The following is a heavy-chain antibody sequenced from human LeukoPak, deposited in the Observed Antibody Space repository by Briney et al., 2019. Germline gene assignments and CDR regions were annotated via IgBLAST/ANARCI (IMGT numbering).Heavy chain of an antibody. V-gene: IGHV4-39*01. CDR3: ARHGGSWTFDY. Sequence: SETLSLTCTVSGGSISGSSFYWGWIRQSPGKGLEWIGNIYYSGSTYYNPSLESRVTISVDSSRNRFSLKLTSVTAADTAVYHCARHGGSWTFDYWGQGTLVTVSS. D-gene: IGHD6-13*01. CDR1: GGSISGSSFY. CDR2: IYYSGST. J-gene: IGHJ4*02.